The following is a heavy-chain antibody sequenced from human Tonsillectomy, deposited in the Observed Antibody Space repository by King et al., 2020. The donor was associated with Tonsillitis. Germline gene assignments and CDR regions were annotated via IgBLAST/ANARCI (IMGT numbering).Heavy chain of an antibody. Sequence: QLQESGPGLVKPSETLSLTCTVSGVSMRTTYWSWIRRPAGKGLEWIWRVYASGNTYHNPSLKSRVTLSIDTSKNQFSLRLSSVTAADTAVYYCARDRGDYYDSATYDPLYFDSWGQGTLVTVSS. CDR1: GVSMRTTY. V-gene: IGHV4-4*07. D-gene: IGHD3-22*01. CDR2: VYASGNT. CDR3: ARDRGDYYDSATYDPLYFDS. J-gene: IGHJ4*02.